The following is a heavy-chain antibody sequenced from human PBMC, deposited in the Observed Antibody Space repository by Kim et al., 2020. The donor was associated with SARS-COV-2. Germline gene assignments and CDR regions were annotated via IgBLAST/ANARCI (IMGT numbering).Heavy chain of an antibody. V-gene: IGHV4-30-4*01. J-gene: IGHJ5*02. CDR3: ARGGPTVNDDWFDP. D-gene: IGHD4-17*01. CDR2: IYYSGST. CDR1: GGSISSGDYY. Sequence: SETLSLTCTVSGGSISSGDYYWSWIRQPPGKGLEWIGYIYYSGSTYYNPSLKSRVTISVDTSKNQFSLKLSSVTAADTAVYYCARGGPTVNDDWFDPWGQGTLVTVSS.